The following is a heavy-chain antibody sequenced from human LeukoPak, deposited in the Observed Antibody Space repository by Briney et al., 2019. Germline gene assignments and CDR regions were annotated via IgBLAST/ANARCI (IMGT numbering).Heavy chain of an antibody. V-gene: IGHV4-4*07. D-gene: IGHD6-13*01. CDR3: ARTPWAQQLALFDY. Sequence: PSETLSLTCTVSGGSISSYYWSWIRQPAGKGLEWIGRIYTSGSTNYNPSLKSRVTMSVDTSKNQFSLKLSSVTAADTAVYYCARTPWAQQLALFDYWGQGTLVTVSS. J-gene: IGHJ4*02. CDR1: GGSISSYY. CDR2: IYTSGST.